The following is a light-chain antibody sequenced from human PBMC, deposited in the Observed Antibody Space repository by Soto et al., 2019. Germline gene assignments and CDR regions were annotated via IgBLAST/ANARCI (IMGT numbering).Light chain of an antibody. CDR3: AAWDARLKNWV. CDR2: VND. Sequence: QSVLTQPPSASGTPGQRVTISCSGGSSNIGRNTVNWYQHLPGTAPKLLIYVNDQRPSGVPDRFSGSKSGTSASLAISGLQSEDEADYFCAAWDARLKNWVFGGGTKLTVL. J-gene: IGLJ3*02. CDR1: SSNIGRNT. V-gene: IGLV1-44*01.